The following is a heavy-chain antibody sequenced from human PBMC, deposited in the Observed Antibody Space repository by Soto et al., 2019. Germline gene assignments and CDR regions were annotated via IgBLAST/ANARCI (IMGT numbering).Heavy chain of an antibody. D-gene: IGHD6-13*01. CDR2: ISYDGSNK. V-gene: IGHV3-30*18. CDR3: AKDLFQQQLVLGY. J-gene: IGHJ4*02. CDR1: GFTFSSYG. Sequence: QVQLVESGGGVVQPGRSLRLSCAASGFTFSSYGMHWVRQAPGKGLEWVAVISYDGSNKYYVDSVKGRFTISRDNSKNTLYLQMNSLRAEDTAVYYCAKDLFQQQLVLGYWGQGTLVTVSS.